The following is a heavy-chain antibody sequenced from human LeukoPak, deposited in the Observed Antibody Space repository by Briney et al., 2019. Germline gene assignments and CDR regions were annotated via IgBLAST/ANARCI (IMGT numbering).Heavy chain of an antibody. Sequence: PGGSLRLSCAASGFTFSSYWMHWVRHAPGKGLVWVSRINSDGSSTSYADSVKGRFTISRVNAKNTLYLQMNSLRAEDTAVYYCARDLAKVYGDYDNWFDPWGQGTLVTVSS. V-gene: IGHV3-74*01. CDR1: GFTFSSYW. D-gene: IGHD4-17*01. CDR3: ARDLAKVYGDYDNWFDP. J-gene: IGHJ5*02. CDR2: INSDGSST.